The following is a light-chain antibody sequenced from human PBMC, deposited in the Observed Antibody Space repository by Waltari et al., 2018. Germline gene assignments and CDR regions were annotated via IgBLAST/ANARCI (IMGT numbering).Light chain of an antibody. J-gene: IGKJ1*01. V-gene: IGKV3-11*01. Sequence: EIVSTQSQATLSLSPGERATLSCRASQSVSSYLAWYQQKPGQAPRLLSYDASNMATGIPARFSGSGSGTDFTLTISSLEPEDFAVYYCQQRSNWPVTFGQGTKVEIK. CDR1: QSVSSY. CDR2: DAS. CDR3: QQRSNWPVT.